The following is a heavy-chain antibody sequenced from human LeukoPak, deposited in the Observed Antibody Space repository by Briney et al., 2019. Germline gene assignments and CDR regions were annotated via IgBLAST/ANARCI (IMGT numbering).Heavy chain of an antibody. Sequence: GGSLRLSCAASGFTFDDYAMHWVRQAPGKGLEWVAGITWNSDNIDYAESVRGRFTISRDNAKNSLYLEMNSLRLEDTALYYCVKESEDSSGWATRYYFDYWGQGSLVTVSS. CDR2: ITWNSDNI. J-gene: IGHJ4*02. V-gene: IGHV3-9*01. D-gene: IGHD6-19*01. CDR3: VKESEDSSGWATRYYFDY. CDR1: GFTFDDYA.